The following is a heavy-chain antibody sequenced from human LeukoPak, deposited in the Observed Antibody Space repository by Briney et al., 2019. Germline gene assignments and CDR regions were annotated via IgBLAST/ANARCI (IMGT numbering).Heavy chain of an antibody. Sequence: GGSLRLSCAASGFTFSSYSMNWVRQAPGKGLEWVSVIYSGGSTDYADSVKGRFTISRDNSKNTVFLQMNSLRVEDTAVYFCARDPEDSSGYYYGGDFWGQGTLVTVSS. V-gene: IGHV3-66*01. D-gene: IGHD3-22*01. CDR2: IYSGGST. J-gene: IGHJ4*02. CDR1: GFTFSSYS. CDR3: ARDPEDSSGYYYGGDF.